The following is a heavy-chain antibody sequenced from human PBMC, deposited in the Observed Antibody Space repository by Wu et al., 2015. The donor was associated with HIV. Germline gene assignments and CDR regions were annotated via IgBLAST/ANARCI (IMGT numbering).Heavy chain of an antibody. J-gene: IGHJ4*02. D-gene: IGHD5-12*01. Sequence: QVQLVQSGAEMKKPGASVKISCKASGYTFTSHYLHWVRQAPGQGLNWMGMINPSNGRTTIPQKFQGGVTMTRDTFTSTVYMELRNLRSEDTALYYCVRGQYTGYDLGYYFDYWGQGMLVTVSS. CDR3: VRGQYTGYDLGYYFDY. V-gene: IGHV1-46*01. CDR2: INPSNGRT. CDR1: GYTFTSHY.